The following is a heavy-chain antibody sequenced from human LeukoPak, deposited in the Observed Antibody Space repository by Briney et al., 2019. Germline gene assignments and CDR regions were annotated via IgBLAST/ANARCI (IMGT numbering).Heavy chain of an antibody. CDR1: GYTFTSYY. CDR2: IIPIFGTA. J-gene: IGHJ4*02. Sequence: GASVKVSCKASGYTFTSYYLHWVRQAPGQGLEWMGGIIPIFGTANYAQKFQGRVTITADESTSTAYMELSSLRSDDTAVYYCASAYAGYCSSTSCSDYWGQGTLVTVSS. V-gene: IGHV1-69*13. CDR3: ASAYAGYCSSTSCSDY. D-gene: IGHD2-2*01.